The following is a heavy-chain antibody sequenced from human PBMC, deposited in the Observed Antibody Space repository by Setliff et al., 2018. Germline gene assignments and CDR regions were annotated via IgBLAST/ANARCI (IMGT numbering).Heavy chain of an antibody. CDR2: VDRSGNT. V-gene: IGHV4-39*01. Sequence: TSETLSLTCTLSGDSISRSTYYWGWIRQSPGKGLDWIGTVDRSGNTFYNPSLRSRVTISVDTSKNQISLKLTSVSAADTAVYYCARRDSTSYYGYSFDFWGRGTLVTSPQ. D-gene: IGHD3-22*01. CDR1: GDSISRSTYY. CDR3: ARRDSTSYYGYSFDF. J-gene: IGHJ4*02.